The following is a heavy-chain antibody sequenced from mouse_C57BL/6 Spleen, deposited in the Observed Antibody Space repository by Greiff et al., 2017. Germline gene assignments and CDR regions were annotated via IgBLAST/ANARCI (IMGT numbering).Heavy chain of an antibody. CDR3: ARRCDYDGYYYAMDY. CDR1: GYTFTSYW. CDR2: IDPNSGGT. J-gene: IGHJ4*01. V-gene: IGHV1-72*01. Sequence: QVQLQQPGAELVKPGASVKLSCKASGYTFTSYWMHWVKQRPGRGLERIGRIDPNSGGTKYNEKFKSKATLTVDKPSSTAYMQLSSLTSEDSAVYYCARRCDYDGYYYAMDYWGQGTSVTVSS. D-gene: IGHD2-4*01.